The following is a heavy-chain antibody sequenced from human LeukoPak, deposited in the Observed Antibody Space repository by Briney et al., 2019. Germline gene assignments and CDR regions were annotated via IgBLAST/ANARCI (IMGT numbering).Heavy chain of an antibody. J-gene: IGHJ3*02. Sequence: SETLSLTCTVPGGSISSGDYYWSWIRQPPGKGLEWIGYIYYSGSTYYNPSLKSRVTISVDTSKNQFSLKLSSVTAADTAVYYCARAGVGYCSSTSCPGGAFDIWGQGTMVTVSS. V-gene: IGHV4-30-4*08. CDR2: IYYSGST. CDR1: GGSISSGDYY. D-gene: IGHD2-2*01. CDR3: ARAGVGYCSSTSCPGGAFDI.